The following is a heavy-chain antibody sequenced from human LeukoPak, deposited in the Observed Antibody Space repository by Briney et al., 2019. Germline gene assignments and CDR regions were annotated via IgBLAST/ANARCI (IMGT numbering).Heavy chain of an antibody. D-gene: IGHD2-21*02. CDR2: IGPSGVTR. CDR3: ARVSPMTDGAFDL. V-gene: IGHV3-48*04. J-gene: IGHJ3*01. Sequence: GGSLRLSCEGSGFMFGNHGLIWVRQAPGKGLDWLSFIGPSGVTRLYANSVKCRFTISRDNAENSVFLQMNSLRVEDTAVYYCARVSPMTDGAFDLWGQGVMVTVSS. CDR1: GFMFGNHG.